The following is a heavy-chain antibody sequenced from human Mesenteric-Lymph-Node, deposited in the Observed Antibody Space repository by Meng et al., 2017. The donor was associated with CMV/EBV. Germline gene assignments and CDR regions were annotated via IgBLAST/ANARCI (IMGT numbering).Heavy chain of an antibody. CDR3: ARSLRGSGTENDY. Sequence: CKASGYTFPDSYIYWVRQAPGHGLEWMGRINPGAGGTNYAREFQDRVTMTRDTSISTAYIELSRLTSDDTAVYYCARSLRGSGTENDYWGQGTLVTVSS. D-gene: IGHD3-10*01. V-gene: IGHV1-2*06. J-gene: IGHJ4*02. CDR2: INPGAGGT. CDR1: GYTFPDSY.